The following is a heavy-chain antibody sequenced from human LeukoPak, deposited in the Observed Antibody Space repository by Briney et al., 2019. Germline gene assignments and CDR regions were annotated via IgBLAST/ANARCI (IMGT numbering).Heavy chain of an antibody. V-gene: IGHV3-21*01. CDR2: ISSSSSYI. CDR1: GFTFSSYS. Sequence: GGSLRLSCAASGFTFSSYSMNWARQAPGKGLEWVSSISSSSSYIYYADSVKGRFTISRDNAKNSLYLQMNSLRAEDTAVYYCARYCSGGSCYKGGYWGQGTLVTVSS. J-gene: IGHJ4*02. CDR3: ARYCSGGSCYKGGY. D-gene: IGHD2-15*01.